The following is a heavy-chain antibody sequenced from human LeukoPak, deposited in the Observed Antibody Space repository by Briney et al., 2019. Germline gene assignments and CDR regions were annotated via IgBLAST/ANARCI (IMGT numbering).Heavy chain of an antibody. J-gene: IGHJ6*02. Sequence: ASVKVSCKASGYNFISYGISWVRQAPGQGLEWMGWISPYNGNTNYAQKLQGRVTMTTDTPTSRAHMELRSLRSDDTAVYYCARVWVSAWSLYKYYYGMDVWGQGTTVAVSS. CDR3: ARVWVSAWSLYKYYYGMDV. D-gene: IGHD6-19*01. V-gene: IGHV1-18*01. CDR1: GYNFISYG. CDR2: ISPYNGNT.